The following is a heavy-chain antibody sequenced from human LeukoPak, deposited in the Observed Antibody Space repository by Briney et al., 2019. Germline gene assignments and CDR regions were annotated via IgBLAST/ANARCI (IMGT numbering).Heavy chain of an antibody. Sequence: GASVKVSCKASGYTFTSYDINWVRQATGQGLEWMGWMNPNSGNTGYAQKFQGRVTMTRNTSISTAYMELSSLRSEDTAVYYCARGGPPHRYFDWLLPIVYYFDYWGQGTLVTVSS. CDR1: GYTFTSYD. CDR3: ARGGPPHRYFDWLLPIVYYFDY. D-gene: IGHD3-9*01. CDR2: MNPNSGNT. J-gene: IGHJ4*02. V-gene: IGHV1-8*01.